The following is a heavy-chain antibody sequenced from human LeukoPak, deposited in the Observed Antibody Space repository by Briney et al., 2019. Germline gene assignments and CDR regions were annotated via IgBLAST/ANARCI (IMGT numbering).Heavy chain of an antibody. Sequence: QPGGSLRLSCAASGFTFSSFSMRWVRQAPGKGLEYVSGIGRRKYYAESVKGRFTISRDNSKTTLFLQMNSLRAEDTAVYYCAKRGLYVTVPFYGMDVWGQGTPVTVSS. CDR3: AKRGLYVTVPFYGMDV. V-gene: IGHV3-23*01. J-gene: IGHJ6*02. CDR2: IGRRK. D-gene: IGHD3-16*01. CDR1: GFTFSSFS.